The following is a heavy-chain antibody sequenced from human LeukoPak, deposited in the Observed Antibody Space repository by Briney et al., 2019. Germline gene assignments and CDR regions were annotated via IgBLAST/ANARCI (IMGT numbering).Heavy chain of an antibody. J-gene: IGHJ5*02. V-gene: IGHV4-59*01. CDR1: GGSISKYY. D-gene: IGHD6-13*01. Sequence: SETLSLTCTASGGSISKYYWSWIRQPPGKGLEWIWYIYYSGSTNYNPSLKSRVTISVDTSKNQFSLKLSSVTAADTAVYYCARVAVEYSYSSSWYVGNWFDPWGQGILVTVSS. CDR3: ARVAVEYSYSSSWYVGNWFDP. CDR2: IYYSGST.